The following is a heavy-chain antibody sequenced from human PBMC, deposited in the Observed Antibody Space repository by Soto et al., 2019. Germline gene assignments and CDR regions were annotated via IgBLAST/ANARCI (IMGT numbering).Heavy chain of an antibody. Sequence: SQTLSLTCTVSGGSISSYYWSWIRQPPGKGLEWIGYIYYSGNTNYNPSLKSRVTISVDTSKNQFSLKLSSVTAADTAVYYCARDSPWLYFDYWGQGTLVTVSS. CDR1: GGSISSYY. CDR3: ARDSPWLYFDY. J-gene: IGHJ4*02. V-gene: IGHV4-59*01. D-gene: IGHD3-10*01. CDR2: IYYSGNT.